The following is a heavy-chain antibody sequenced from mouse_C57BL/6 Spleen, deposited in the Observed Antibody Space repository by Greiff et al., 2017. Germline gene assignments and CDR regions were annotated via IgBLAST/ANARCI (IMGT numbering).Heavy chain of an antibody. Sequence: VQLQQSGPELVKPGASVKISCKASGYSFTDYNMNWVKQSNGKSLEWIGVINPNYGTTSYNQKFKGKATLTVDQSSSPAYMQLNSLASEDSAVYYCARGDYYGSSYGYFDVWGTGTTVTVSS. CDR1: GYSFTDYN. D-gene: IGHD1-1*01. CDR3: ARGDYYGSSYGYFDV. V-gene: IGHV1-39*01. J-gene: IGHJ1*03. CDR2: INPNYGTT.